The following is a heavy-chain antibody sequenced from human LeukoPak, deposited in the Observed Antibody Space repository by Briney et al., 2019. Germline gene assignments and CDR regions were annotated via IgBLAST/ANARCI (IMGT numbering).Heavy chain of an antibody. CDR3: TRGRLVGATGPFDY. V-gene: IGHV3-49*03. J-gene: IGHJ4*02. CDR1: GFTFGDYA. Sequence: GGSLRLSCTASGFTFGDYAMSWFRQAPGKGLEWVGFIRSKAYGGTTEYAASVKGRFTISRDDSRSIAYLQMNSLKTEDTAVYYCTRGRLVGATGPFDYWGQGTLVTVSS. D-gene: IGHD1-26*01. CDR2: IRSKAYGGTT.